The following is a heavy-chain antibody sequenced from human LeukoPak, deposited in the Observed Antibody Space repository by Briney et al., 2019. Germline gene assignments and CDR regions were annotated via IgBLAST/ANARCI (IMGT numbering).Heavy chain of an antibody. D-gene: IGHD6-13*01. CDR3: AKGKVAAAYPPGY. CDR2: IRYDGSNK. V-gene: IGHV3-30*02. Sequence: GGSLRLSCAASGFTFSSYGMHWVRQAPGKGLEWVAFIRYDGSNKYYADSVRGRFTISRDNSKNTLYLQMNILRAEDTAVYYCAKGKVAAAYPPGYWGQGTLVTVSS. CDR1: GFTFSSYG. J-gene: IGHJ4*02.